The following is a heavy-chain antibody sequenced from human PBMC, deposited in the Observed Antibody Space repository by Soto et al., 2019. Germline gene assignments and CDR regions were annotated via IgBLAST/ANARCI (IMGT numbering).Heavy chain of an antibody. V-gene: IGHV5-51*01. CDR1: GYSFTSYW. CDR3: ARAVPAAISPSDAFDI. J-gene: IGHJ3*02. Sequence: GESLKIACKGSGYSFTSYWIGWVRQMPGKGLEWMGIIYPGDSDTRYSPSFQGQVTISADKSISTAYLQWSSLKASDTAMYYCARAVPAAISPSDAFDIWGQGTMVTVSS. CDR2: IYPGDSDT. D-gene: IGHD2-2*01.